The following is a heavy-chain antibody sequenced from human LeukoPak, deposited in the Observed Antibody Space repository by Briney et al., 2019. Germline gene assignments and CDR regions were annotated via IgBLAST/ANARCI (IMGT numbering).Heavy chain of an antibody. Sequence: ASVKVSCKASGYTFNSYPLTWFRQAPGVGFEWVGWITADNFNTNYAQKFQGRVTLTKETSTNTAYMEMRSLMSDDTAVYYCAGVRTPFGVVASPDALDVWGQGTAVTVSS. V-gene: IGHV1-18*01. D-gene: IGHD3-3*01. CDR2: ITADNFNT. CDR1: GYTFNSYP. CDR3: AGVRTPFGVVASPDALDV. J-gene: IGHJ3*01.